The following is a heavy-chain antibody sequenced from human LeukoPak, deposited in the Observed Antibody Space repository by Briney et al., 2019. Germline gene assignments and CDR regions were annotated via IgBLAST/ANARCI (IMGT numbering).Heavy chain of an antibody. CDR2: IYYSGST. D-gene: IGHD4-23*01. CDR1: GGSISSSSYY. Sequence: SETLSLTCTVSGGSISSSSYYWGWIRQPPGKGLEWIGSIYYSGSTYYNPSRKSRVTISVDTSKNQFSLKLSSVTAADTAVYYCARGRWHDYWGQGTLVTVSS. V-gene: IGHV4-39*07. J-gene: IGHJ4*02. CDR3: ARGRWHDY.